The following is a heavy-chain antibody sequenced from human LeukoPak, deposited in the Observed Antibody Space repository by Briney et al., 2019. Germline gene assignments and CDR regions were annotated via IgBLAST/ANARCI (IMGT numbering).Heavy chain of an antibody. CDR1: GFSFSSYG. CDR2: IRSDGSNK. J-gene: IGHJ4*02. V-gene: IGHV3-30*02. Sequence: GGSLRLSCAGSGFSFSSYGMHWVRQAPGKGLEWMAFIRSDGSNKYYADSVKGRFTISRDNSKNTLYLQMNSLRAEDTAVYYCARGRGYYGSGSYLPFDYWGQGTLVTVSS. CDR3: ARGRGYYGSGSYLPFDY. D-gene: IGHD3-10*01.